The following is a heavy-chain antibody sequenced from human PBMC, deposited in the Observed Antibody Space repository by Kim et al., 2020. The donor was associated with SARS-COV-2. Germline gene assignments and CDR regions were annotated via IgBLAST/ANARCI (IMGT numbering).Heavy chain of an antibody. J-gene: IGHJ4*02. CDR1: GFTFRNYW. Sequence: GGSLRLSCAASGFTFRNYWMHWVRQAPGKGLVWVARIDIDGENTFYADSVKGRFSISRDNAENTLYLQLNSLRAEDTGVYYCARDQKELGPTTFDYWGQGTLLPVSS. D-gene: IGHD1-26*01. CDR3: ARDQKELGPTTFDY. CDR2: IDIDGENT. V-gene: IGHV3-74*01.